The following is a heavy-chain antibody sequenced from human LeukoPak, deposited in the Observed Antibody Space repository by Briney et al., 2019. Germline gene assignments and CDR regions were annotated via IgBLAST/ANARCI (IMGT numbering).Heavy chain of an antibody. CDR3: AKPGSSGWFFDY. D-gene: IGHD6-19*01. Sequence: GSLRLSCAASGFTFSSYAMSWVRQAPGKGLGWVSAISGSGGSTYYADSVKGRFTISRDNSKNTLYLQMNSLRAEDTAVYYCAKPGSSGWFFDYWGQGTLVTVSS. CDR2: ISGSGGST. V-gene: IGHV3-23*01. J-gene: IGHJ4*02. CDR1: GFTFSSYA.